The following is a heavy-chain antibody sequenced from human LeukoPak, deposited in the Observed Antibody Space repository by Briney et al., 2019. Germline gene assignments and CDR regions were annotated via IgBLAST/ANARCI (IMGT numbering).Heavy chain of an antibody. V-gene: IGHV4-59*12. J-gene: IGHJ5*02. CDR3: ARDLLLIALGFDP. Sequence: PSETLSLTCSVSGGSISSYYWSWIRQPPGKGLEWIGYIYYSGSTNYNPSLKSRVTISVDTSKNQFSLKLSSVTAADTAVYYCARDLLLIALGFDPWGQGTLVTVSS. D-gene: IGHD3-22*01. CDR1: GGSISSYY. CDR2: IYYSGST.